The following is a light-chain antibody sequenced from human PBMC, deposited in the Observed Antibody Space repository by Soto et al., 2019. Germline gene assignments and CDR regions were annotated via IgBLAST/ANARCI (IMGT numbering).Light chain of an antibody. CDR2: EVS. V-gene: IGLV2-14*01. Sequence: QSALTQPASVSGSPGQSITISCTGTSSDVGGYNYVSWHQQHPGKAPKLMIYEVSKRPSEVSNRFSGSKSGNTASLTISGLQPEDEADYYCNSYTNRYTFVLGTGTKVTVL. J-gene: IGLJ1*01. CDR3: NSYTNRYTFV. CDR1: SSDVGGYNY.